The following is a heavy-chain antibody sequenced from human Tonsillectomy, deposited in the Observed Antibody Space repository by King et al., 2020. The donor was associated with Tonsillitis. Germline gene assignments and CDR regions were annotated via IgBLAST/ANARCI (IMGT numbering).Heavy chain of an antibody. J-gene: IGHJ6*02. D-gene: IGHD2-2*01. CDR1: GYSISSGYY. V-gene: IGHV4-38-2*01. CDR2: IYHSGST. Sequence: QLQESGPGLVKPSETLSLTCAVSGYSISSGYYWGWIRQPPGKGLEWLGNIYHSGSTYYNPSLKSRVTISIDTSKNQFSLKLSSVTAADTAVYYGARVRTPDCSSTTCRTYYSYYYGMDVWGQGTTVTVSS. CDR3: ARVRTPDCSSTTCRTYYSYYYGMDV.